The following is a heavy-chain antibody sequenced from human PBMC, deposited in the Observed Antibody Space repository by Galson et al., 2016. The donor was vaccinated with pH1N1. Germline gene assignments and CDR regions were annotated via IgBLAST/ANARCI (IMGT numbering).Heavy chain of an antibody. D-gene: IGHD3-9*01. CDR2: MNPNSGNT. CDR1: GGSFSRHA. Sequence: CKASGGSFSRHAINWVRQAAGQGLEWMGWMNPNSGNTGYALKFQGRVKMTRNTSISIAYLELSGLTFGDTAVYYCVDNSRWGQGTPVVVSS. V-gene: IGHV1-8*01. CDR3: VDNSR. J-gene: IGHJ1*01.